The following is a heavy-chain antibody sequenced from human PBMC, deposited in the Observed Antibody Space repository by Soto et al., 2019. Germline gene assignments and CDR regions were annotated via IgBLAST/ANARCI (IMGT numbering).Heavy chain of an antibody. CDR1: GGSFTNYY. CDR2: INHLASA. V-gene: IGHV4-34*01. D-gene: IGHD5-12*01. Sequence: QVQLQQWGAGLLKPSETLSLTCAVYGGSFTNYYWSWIRQAPGKGLEWIGEINHLASAKYTPSLESRVTLSVDTSNHQFSLRLISVTAADTAKYYCCGWVNGNWFDPWAQGTLVTVSS. CDR3: CGWVNGNWFDP. J-gene: IGHJ5*02.